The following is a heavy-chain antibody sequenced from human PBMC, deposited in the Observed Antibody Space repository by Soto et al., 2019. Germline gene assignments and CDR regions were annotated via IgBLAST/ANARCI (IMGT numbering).Heavy chain of an antibody. V-gene: IGHV5-51*01. CDR1: GYRFTSYW. CDR2: IFPSDSDT. Sequence: VECLTISCGTSGYRFTSYWIAWVLQMPGKGLEWMGIIFPSDSDTRYSPSFQGQVTISADRSTSTVFLQWASLKASDTAVYFCARKDKSGYFNWFDPWGQGTLVTVSS. J-gene: IGHJ5*02. CDR3: ARKDKSGYFNWFDP. D-gene: IGHD3-22*01.